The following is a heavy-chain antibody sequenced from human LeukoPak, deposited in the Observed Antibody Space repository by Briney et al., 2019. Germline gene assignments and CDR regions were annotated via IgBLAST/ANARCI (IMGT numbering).Heavy chain of an antibody. D-gene: IGHD2-21*02. CDR2: INSDGSST. Sequence: GGSLRLSCAASGFTFSSYWMHWVRQAPGKGLLWVSRINSDGSSTSYADSVKGRFTISRDNAKNTLYLQMNSLRAEDTAVYYCAREGNCGGDCYFFDYWGQGTLVTVSS. V-gene: IGHV3-74*01. CDR1: GFTFSSYW. J-gene: IGHJ4*02. CDR3: AREGNCGGDCYFFDY.